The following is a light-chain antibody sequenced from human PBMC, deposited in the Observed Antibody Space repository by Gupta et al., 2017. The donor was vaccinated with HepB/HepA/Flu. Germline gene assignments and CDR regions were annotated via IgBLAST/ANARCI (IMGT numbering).Light chain of an antibody. CDR3: QQYSNWPRT. CDR1: QSVSSN. V-gene: IGKV3D-15*01. Sequence: EIAMTQSPATMSVSPGERATLSCRASQSVSSNLAWYQQKPGQAPRLLIYGASTRASGIASRLSGSGSGTEFTLTISSLQSEDFAVYYCQQYSNWPRTFGQGTKVEIK. J-gene: IGKJ1*01. CDR2: GAS.